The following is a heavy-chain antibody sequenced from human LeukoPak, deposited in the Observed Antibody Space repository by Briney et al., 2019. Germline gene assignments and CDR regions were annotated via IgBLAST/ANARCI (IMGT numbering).Heavy chain of an antibody. V-gene: IGHV4-59*08. Sequence: SETLSLTCTVSGGSLSSYYWSWIRQPPGKGLEWIGYIYYSGSTNYNPSLKSRVTISVDTSKNQFSLKLSSVTAADTAVYYCARHSGSSWSYYYYYGMDVWGQGTTVTVSS. J-gene: IGHJ6*02. CDR3: ARHSGSSWSYYYYYGMDV. D-gene: IGHD6-13*01. CDR1: GGSLSSYY. CDR2: IYYSGST.